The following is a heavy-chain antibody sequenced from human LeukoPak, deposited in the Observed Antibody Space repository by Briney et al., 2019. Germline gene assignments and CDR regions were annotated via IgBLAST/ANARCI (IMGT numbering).Heavy chain of an antibody. Sequence: PGGSLRLSCAASGFTFSSSYMSWVRQAPGKGLEWVSVIYSGGSTYYADSVEGRFTISRDNSKNTLHLQMNSLRAEDTAVYYCARAGGIAAAGFVDVWGKGTTVTVSS. D-gene: IGHD6-25*01. CDR1: GFTFSSSY. V-gene: IGHV3-53*01. J-gene: IGHJ6*04. CDR2: IYSGGST. CDR3: ARAGGIAAAGFVDV.